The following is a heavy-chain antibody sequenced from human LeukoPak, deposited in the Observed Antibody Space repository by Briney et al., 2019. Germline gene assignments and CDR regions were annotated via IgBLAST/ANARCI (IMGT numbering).Heavy chain of an antibody. CDR3: ARARGSYGDY. V-gene: IGHV3-74*01. D-gene: IGHD1-26*01. CDR1: GFTFSSNW. J-gene: IGHJ4*02. Sequence: GGSLRLSCAASGFTFSSNWTHWVRQAPGKGLVWVSRINSDGSSTDYADSVKGRFTISRDNAKNTLYLQMNSLRAEDTAVYYCARARGSYGDYWGQGTLVTVSS. CDR2: INSDGSST.